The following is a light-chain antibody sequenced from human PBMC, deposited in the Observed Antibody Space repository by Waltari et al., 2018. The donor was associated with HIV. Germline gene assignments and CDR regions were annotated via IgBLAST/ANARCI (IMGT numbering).Light chain of an antibody. Sequence: QAGLTQPPSVSKGLRQTATLTCTGSTTNVGYQGAAWVQQHQGQPPKLLSYRNTNRPSGISEGFSASRSGNTASLTITGLQPEDEADYYCSAWDSSLSAWVFGGGTKLTAL. J-gene: IGLJ3*02. CDR3: SAWDSSLSAWV. V-gene: IGLV10-54*01. CDR1: TTNVGYQG. CDR2: RNT.